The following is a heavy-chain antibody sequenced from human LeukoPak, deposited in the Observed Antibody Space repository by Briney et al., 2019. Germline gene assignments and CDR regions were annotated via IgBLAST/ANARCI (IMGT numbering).Heavy chain of an antibody. CDR1: GGTFSSYA. CDR2: IIPIFGTA. Sequence: SVKVSCKASGGTFSSYAISWVRQAPGQGLEWMGGIIPIFGTANYAQKFQGRVTITADESTSTAYMELSSLRSEDTAVYYCARDMIYYYGSGSQPGDFDYWGQGTLVTVSS. D-gene: IGHD3-10*01. J-gene: IGHJ4*02. V-gene: IGHV1-69*13. CDR3: ARDMIYYYGSGSQPGDFDY.